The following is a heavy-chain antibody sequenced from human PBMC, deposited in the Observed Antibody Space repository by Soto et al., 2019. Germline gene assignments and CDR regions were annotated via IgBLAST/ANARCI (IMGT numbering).Heavy chain of an antibody. V-gene: IGHV3-21*01. CDR2: VSKSDYT. CDR3: AREDSIIIPAVSDF. J-gene: IGHJ4*02. CDR1: GFTFNNYG. Sequence: GSLRLSCSVSGFTFNNYGINWVRQAPGRGLEWVSSVSKSDYTYYSDSVKGRFTISRDNAKNSVSLQMNSLRVEDTAVYYCAREDSIIIPAVSDFWGQGTLVTVSS. D-gene: IGHD3-22*01.